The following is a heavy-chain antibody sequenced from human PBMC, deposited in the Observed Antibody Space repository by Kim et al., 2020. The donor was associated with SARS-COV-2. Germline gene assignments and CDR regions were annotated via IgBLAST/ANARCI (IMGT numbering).Heavy chain of an antibody. CDR2: ISYDGSNK. V-gene: IGHV3-30-3*01. Sequence: GGSLRLSCAASGFTFSSYAMHWVRQAPGKGLEWVAVISYDGSNKYYADSVKGRFTISRDNSKNTLYLQMNSLRAEDTAVYYCARPLGIGADYWGQGTLVTVSS. CDR3: ARPLGIGADY. CDR1: GFTFSSYA. J-gene: IGHJ4*02. D-gene: IGHD7-27*01.